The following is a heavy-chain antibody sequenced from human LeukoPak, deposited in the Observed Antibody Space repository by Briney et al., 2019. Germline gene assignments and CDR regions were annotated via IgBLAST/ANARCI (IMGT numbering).Heavy chain of an antibody. CDR3: AKRLGAVAGTDGWFDP. Sequence: ETLSLTCTVSGYSISSGYYWGWIRQPPGKGLEWVSAISGSGGSTYYADSVKGRFTISRDNSKNTLYLQMNSLRAEDTAVYYCAKRLGAVAGTDGWFDPWGQGTLVTVSS. CDR2: ISGSGGST. J-gene: IGHJ5*02. D-gene: IGHD6-19*01. V-gene: IGHV3-23*01. CDR1: GYSISSGYY.